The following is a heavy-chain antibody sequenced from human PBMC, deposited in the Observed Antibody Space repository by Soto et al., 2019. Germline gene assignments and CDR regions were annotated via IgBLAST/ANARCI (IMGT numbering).Heavy chain of an antibody. Sequence: SETLSLTCTVSGGSISSSSYYWGWIRQPPGKGLEWIGSIYYSGSTYYNPSLKSRVTISVDTSKNQFSLKLSSVTAADTAVYYCASPARGGSSSSSDEADYYYYMDVWGKGTTVTVSS. J-gene: IGHJ6*03. CDR2: IYYSGST. CDR1: GGSISSSSYY. D-gene: IGHD6-6*01. CDR3: ASPARGGSSSSSDEADYYYYMDV. V-gene: IGHV4-39*01.